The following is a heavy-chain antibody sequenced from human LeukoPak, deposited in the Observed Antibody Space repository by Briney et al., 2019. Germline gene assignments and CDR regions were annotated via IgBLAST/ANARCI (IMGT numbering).Heavy chain of an antibody. V-gene: IGHV3-48*01. CDR3: TNFKPPAPDALDV. J-gene: IGHJ3*01. CDR2: ISGSGTI. Sequence: GGSLKLSCAASGFTFSDYSMNWVRQAPGKGLEWISYISGSGTIYYADSVKGRFTISRDNAQRLVYLQMNSLRAEDTAVYYCTNFKPPAPDALDVWGQGTLITVSS. D-gene: IGHD2/OR15-2a*01. CDR1: GFTFSDYS.